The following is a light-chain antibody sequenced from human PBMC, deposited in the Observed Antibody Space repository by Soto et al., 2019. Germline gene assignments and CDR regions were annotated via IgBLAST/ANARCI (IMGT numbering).Light chain of an antibody. Sequence: QSALTQPASVSGCPGQSITISCTGTSSDVGGYNYVSWYQQHPGKAPKLMIYDVSNRPSGVSNRFSGSKSGNTASLTISGLQAEDEADYYCSSYTSSGVFGTGTKVTVL. CDR3: SSYTSSGV. V-gene: IGLV2-14*01. CDR1: SSDVGGYNY. CDR2: DVS. J-gene: IGLJ1*01.